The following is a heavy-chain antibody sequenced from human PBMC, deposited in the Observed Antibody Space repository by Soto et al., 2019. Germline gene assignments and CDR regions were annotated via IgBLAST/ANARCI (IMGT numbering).Heavy chain of an antibody. J-gene: IGHJ3*01. V-gene: IGHV3-9*01. Sequence: EVQLVESGGGLVQPGRSLRLSCAASEFTFDDYAMHWVRQAPGKGPEWVSGISWNSVSIAYADSVKGRFTISRDNARNSLYLQMNSLRAEETALYYCAKDISKYSSCRYAAFDLWGQGTMVTVSS. D-gene: IGHD3-22*01. CDR1: EFTFDDYA. CDR3: AKDISKYSSCRYAAFDL. CDR2: ISWNSVSI.